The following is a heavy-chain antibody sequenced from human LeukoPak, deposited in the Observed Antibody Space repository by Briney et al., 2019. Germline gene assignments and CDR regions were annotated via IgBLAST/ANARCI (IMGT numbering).Heavy chain of an antibody. D-gene: IGHD2-21*02. Sequence: SGPALGKPTQTLTLTCTFTGFSLSTSGMGVSWIRQPPEKAREWLARIDWDDDKFYSTSLKTRLTISKDTSKNQVVLTMTNMDPVDTATYYCARTPYCGGDCYVDYWGQGTLVTVSS. V-gene: IGHV2-70*04. CDR1: GFSLSTSGMG. CDR3: ARTPYCGGDCYVDY. CDR2: IDWDDDK. J-gene: IGHJ4*02.